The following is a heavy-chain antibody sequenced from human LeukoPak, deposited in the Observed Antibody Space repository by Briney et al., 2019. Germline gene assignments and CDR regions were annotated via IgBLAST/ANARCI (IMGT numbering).Heavy chain of an antibody. D-gene: IGHD6-6*01. CDR3: ARLKAARNRGPDY. CDR2: IYYSGST. Sequence: SETLSLTCTVSGGSISSGGYYWSWIRQHPGKGLEWIGYIYYSGSTYYNPSLKSRVTISVDTSKNQFSLKLSSVTAADTAVYYCARLKAARNRGPDYWGQGTLVTVSS. CDR1: GGSISSGGYY. J-gene: IGHJ4*02. V-gene: IGHV4-31*03.